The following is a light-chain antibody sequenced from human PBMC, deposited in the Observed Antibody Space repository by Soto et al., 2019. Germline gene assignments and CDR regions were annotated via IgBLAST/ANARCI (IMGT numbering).Light chain of an antibody. CDR3: AAWYASLNGLV. CDR1: SSNIGSNS. V-gene: IGLV1-44*01. Sequence: QSVLTQPASASGTPGQRGTISCSGGSSNIGSNSVNWYQQLPGMAPKFLIYSNNQRPSGVPDRFSASKSGTSAALAISGLQSEDEADYYCAAWYASLNGLVFGGGTKLTVL. J-gene: IGLJ3*02. CDR2: SNN.